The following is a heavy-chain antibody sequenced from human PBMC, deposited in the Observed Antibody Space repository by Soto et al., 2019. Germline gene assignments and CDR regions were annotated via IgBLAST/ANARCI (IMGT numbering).Heavy chain of an antibody. V-gene: IGHV1-3*01. D-gene: IGHD6-19*01. CDR2: INAGNGNT. CDR1: GYTFTSYA. Sequence: ASAKVSCKASGYTFTSYAMHWVRQAPGQRLKWMGWINAGNGNTKYSQKFQGRVTITRDTSASTAYMEMSSLRSEDTAVYYCARGRTRIAVAGTGWFDPWGQGTLVTVSS. CDR3: ARGRTRIAVAGTGWFDP. J-gene: IGHJ5*02.